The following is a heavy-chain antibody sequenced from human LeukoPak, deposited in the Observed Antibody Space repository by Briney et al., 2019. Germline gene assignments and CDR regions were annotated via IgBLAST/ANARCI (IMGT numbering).Heavy chain of an antibody. D-gene: IGHD5-18*01. CDR2: INHSGST. Sequence: SETLSLTCAVYGGSFSGYYWSWIPQPPGTGLEWIGEINHSGSTNYNPSLKSRVTISVDTSKNQFSLKLTSVTAADTAVYYCARGRTQLQLRGFYYGMDVWGQGTTVTVSS. CDR1: GGSFSGYY. J-gene: IGHJ6*02. CDR3: ARGRTQLQLRGFYYGMDV. V-gene: IGHV4-34*01.